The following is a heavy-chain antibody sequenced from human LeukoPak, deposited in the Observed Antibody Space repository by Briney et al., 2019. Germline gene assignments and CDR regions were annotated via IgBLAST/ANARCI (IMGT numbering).Heavy chain of an antibody. CDR1: GFTFSSYA. CDR3: AREPEYDMSLDY. Sequence: PGGSLRLSCAASGFTFSSYAMHWVRQAPGKGLEYVSAISSNGGSIYYANSVKGRFTISRDNSKNTLYLQMGSLRAEDMAVYYCAREPEYDMSLDYWGQGTLVTVSS. V-gene: IGHV3-64*01. CDR2: ISSNGGSI. D-gene: IGHD3-9*01. J-gene: IGHJ4*02.